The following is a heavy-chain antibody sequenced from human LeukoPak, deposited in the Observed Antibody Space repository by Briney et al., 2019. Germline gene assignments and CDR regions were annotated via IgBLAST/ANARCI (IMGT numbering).Heavy chain of an antibody. V-gene: IGHV4-59*01. CDR2: IYFSGAT. Sequence: SETLSLTCTVSGGSISRYYWSWIRQPPGKGLEWIGYIYFSGATNYNPSLKSRVTISVDTSKDQFSLKLSSVTAADTAVYYCAREDPQTTVPEGLDVWGQGTTVIVSS. D-gene: IGHD4-17*01. CDR1: GGSISRYY. CDR3: AREDPQTTVPEGLDV. J-gene: IGHJ6*02.